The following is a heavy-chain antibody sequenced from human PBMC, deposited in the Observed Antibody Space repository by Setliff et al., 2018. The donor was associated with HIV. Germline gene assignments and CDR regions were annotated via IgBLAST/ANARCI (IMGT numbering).Heavy chain of an antibody. CDR3: ARVSRNLYGHLDGFDI. V-gene: IGHV5-51*01. CDR2: IYPGDSET. Sequence: ESLKISCKTSGYRFNDYWIGWVRQMPGKGLECMGIIYPGDSETKYSPSFQGQVTISVDKSFNTAYLQWSSLRASDTTMYYCARVSRNLYGHLDGFDIWGHGTMVTVSS. D-gene: IGHD3-10*01. CDR1: GYRFNDYW. J-gene: IGHJ3*02.